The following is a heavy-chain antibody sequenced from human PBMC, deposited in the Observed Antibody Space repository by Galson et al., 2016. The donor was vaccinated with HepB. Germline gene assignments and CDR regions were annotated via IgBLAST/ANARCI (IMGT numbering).Heavy chain of an antibody. CDR1: GFPFNHFW. V-gene: IGHV3-74*01. Sequence: SLRLSCAASGFPFNHFWMHWVRQAAGKGPVWVARINNDGSSTNYADSVRGRFTISRDNGKNTLYLQIHSLRVDDTATYFCARDHYGDYYFGSWGRGTLVAVSS. D-gene: IGHD4-17*01. CDR3: ARDHYGDYYFGS. CDR2: INNDGSST. J-gene: IGHJ4*02.